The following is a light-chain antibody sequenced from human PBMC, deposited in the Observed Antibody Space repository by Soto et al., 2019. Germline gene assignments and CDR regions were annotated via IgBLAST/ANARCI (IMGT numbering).Light chain of an antibody. CDR3: QQYDSFPFT. CDR1: QDISKY. Sequence: DIQMTQSPSSLSASVGDRVTITCQASQDISKYLNWYQQQPGKAPKILIYDASNLETGVPSRFSGTGSGAYYTFTISSLHPEDFATYHCQQYDSFPFTFGPGTKVEIK. J-gene: IGKJ3*01. CDR2: DAS. V-gene: IGKV1-33*01.